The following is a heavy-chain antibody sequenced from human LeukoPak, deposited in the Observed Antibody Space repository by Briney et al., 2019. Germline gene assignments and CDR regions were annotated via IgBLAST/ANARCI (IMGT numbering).Heavy chain of an antibody. D-gene: IGHD5-18*01. CDR1: GFTFSSYS. J-gene: IGHJ6*02. Sequence: GGSLRLSCAASGFTFSSYSMNWVRQAPGKGLEWVSSISSSSSYIYYADSVKGRFTISRDNAKNSLYLQMNSLRAEDTAVYYCARDKGGYSYGGRYYYGMDVWGQGTTVTVSS. CDR3: ARDKGGYSYGGRYYYGMDV. CDR2: ISSSSSYI. V-gene: IGHV3-21*01.